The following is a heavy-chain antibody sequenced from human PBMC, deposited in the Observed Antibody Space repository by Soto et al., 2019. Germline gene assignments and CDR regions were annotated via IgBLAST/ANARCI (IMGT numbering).Heavy chain of an antibody. Sequence: SETLSLTCTVSGGSISSSRYYWGWIRQPPGKGLEWIGSIYYSGSTYYNPSLKSRVTISVDTSKNQFSLKLSSVTAADTAVYYCARHNDILTGYHDYYYYGMDVWGQGTTVTVSS. CDR2: IYYSGST. CDR1: GGSISSSRYY. V-gene: IGHV4-39*01. CDR3: ARHNDILTGYHDYYYYGMDV. D-gene: IGHD3-9*01. J-gene: IGHJ6*02.